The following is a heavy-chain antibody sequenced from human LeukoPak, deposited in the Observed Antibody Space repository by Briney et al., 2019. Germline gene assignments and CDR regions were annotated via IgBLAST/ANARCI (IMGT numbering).Heavy chain of an antibody. Sequence: SETLSLTCIVSGGSISTYTYYWAWIRQTPGKGLEGIGTIYHSGSTYSNPSLRGRVTISLGTSKKQFSLKLSAVTAADTAVYYCARDLNPNYDLWSTYSGDAYDMWGQGTMVTVSS. J-gene: IGHJ3*02. V-gene: IGHV4-39*07. CDR1: GGSISTYTYY. CDR3: ARDLNPNYDLWSTYSGDAYDM. CDR2: IYHSGST. D-gene: IGHD3-3*01.